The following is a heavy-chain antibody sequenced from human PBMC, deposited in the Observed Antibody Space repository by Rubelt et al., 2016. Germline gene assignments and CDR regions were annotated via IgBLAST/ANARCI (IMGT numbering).Heavy chain of an antibody. V-gene: IGHV4-34*01. D-gene: IGHD6-19*01. CDR1: GGSFSGYY. Sequence: QVQLQQWGAGLLKPSETLSLTCAVYGGSFSGYYWSWIRQPPGKGLEWIGEINHSGSTNYNPSLKSRVTIAVDTSKNKFSLKRSSVTAADTAVYYCASRGIAVAGTAHYWGQGTLVTVSS. CDR3: ASRGIAVAGTAHY. CDR2: INHSGST. J-gene: IGHJ4*02.